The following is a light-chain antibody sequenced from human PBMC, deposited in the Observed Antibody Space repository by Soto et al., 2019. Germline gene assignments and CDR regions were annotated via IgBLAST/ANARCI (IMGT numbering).Light chain of an antibody. J-gene: IGKJ4*01. CDR3: QKYDSAPSLT. Sequence: DIQMTQSPSSLSASVGDRVTVTCRASQGISSYLAWYQQKPGKVPKLLIYAASTLQPGVPSRFSGSGSGTDFTLTISSLQPEDGATYSCQKYDSAPSLTFGGGTKVEIK. CDR1: QGISSY. CDR2: AAS. V-gene: IGKV1-27*01.